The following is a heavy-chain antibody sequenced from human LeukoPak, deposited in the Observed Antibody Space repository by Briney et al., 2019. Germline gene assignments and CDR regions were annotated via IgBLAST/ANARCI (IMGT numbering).Heavy chain of an antibody. V-gene: IGHV1-69*05. CDR1: GGTFSSYA. D-gene: IGHD5-18*01. Sequence: ASVKVSCKASGGTFSSYAISWVRQAPGQGPEWMGRIIPIFGTANYAQKFQGRVTITTDESTSTAYMELSSLRSEDTAVYYCARDRYSYGQYYFDYWGQGTLVTVSS. J-gene: IGHJ4*02. CDR3: ARDRYSYGQYYFDY. CDR2: IIPIFGTA.